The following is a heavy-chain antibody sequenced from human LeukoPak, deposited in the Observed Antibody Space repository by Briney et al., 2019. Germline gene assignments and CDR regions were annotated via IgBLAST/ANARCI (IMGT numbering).Heavy chain of an antibody. V-gene: IGHV4-30-2*01. CDR3: ARDGFSVEVVPAASAERYWYFDL. Sequence: SETLSLTCTVSGGSINSGGYYWSWIRQPPGKGLEWIGYIYHSGSTYYNPSLKSRVTISVDRSKNQFSLKLSSVTAADTAVYYCARDGFSVEVVPAASAERYWYFDLWGRGTLVTVSS. D-gene: IGHD2-2*01. J-gene: IGHJ2*01. CDR2: IYHSGST. CDR1: GGSINSGGYY.